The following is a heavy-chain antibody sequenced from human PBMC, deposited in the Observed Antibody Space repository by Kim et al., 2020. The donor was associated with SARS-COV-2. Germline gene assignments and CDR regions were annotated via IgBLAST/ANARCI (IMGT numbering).Heavy chain of an antibody. Sequence: FAVSVKGRFTISRDNAKNSLYLQMNSLRAEDTAVYYCARDGYSISWSFLHWGQGTLVTVSS. J-gene: IGHJ1*01. D-gene: IGHD6-13*01. V-gene: IGHV3-11*04. CDR3: ARDGYSISWSFLH.